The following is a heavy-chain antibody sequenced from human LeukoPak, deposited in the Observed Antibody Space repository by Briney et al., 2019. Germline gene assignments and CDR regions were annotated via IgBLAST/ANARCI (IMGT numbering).Heavy chain of an antibody. Sequence: SETLSLTCAVYGGSFSGYYWSWIRQPPGKGLEWIGEIYHSGSTNYNPSLKSRVTISVDKSKNQFSLKLSSVTAADTAVYYCASYLRGFDPWGQGTLVTVSS. CDR2: IYHSGST. CDR1: GGSFSGYY. J-gene: IGHJ5*02. CDR3: ASYLRGFDP. V-gene: IGHV4-34*01.